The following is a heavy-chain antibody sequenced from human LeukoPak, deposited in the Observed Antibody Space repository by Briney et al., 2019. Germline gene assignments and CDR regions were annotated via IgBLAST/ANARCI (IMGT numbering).Heavy chain of an antibody. CDR3: AKDLRALRRSYYFDY. CDR1: GFTFSSYA. J-gene: IGHJ4*02. Sequence: PGGSLRLSCAASGFTFSSYAMSWVRQAPGKGLEWVSAISGSGGSTYYADSVKGRFTISRDNSKNTLYLQMNSLRAEDTAVYYCAKDLRALRRSYYFDYWGQGTLVTVSS. V-gene: IGHV3-23*01. D-gene: IGHD3-16*02. CDR2: ISGSGGST.